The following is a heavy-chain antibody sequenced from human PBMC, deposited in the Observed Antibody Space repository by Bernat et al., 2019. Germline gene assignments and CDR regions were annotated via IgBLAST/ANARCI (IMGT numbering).Heavy chain of an antibody. CDR1: GFTFSSYA. D-gene: IGHD7-27*01. J-gene: IGHJ4*02. CDR3: ANEWGNWGSSVY. V-gene: IGHV3-23*01. CDR2: IRGSGSST. Sequence: EMQLLESGGGLVQPGGSLRLSCVASGFTFSSYAMSWVRQAPGKGLGWVSGIRGSGSSTYYADSVKGRFTISRDNSKNTLYLQMNSLRAEDTAVYYCANEWGNWGSSVYWGQGTLVTVSS.